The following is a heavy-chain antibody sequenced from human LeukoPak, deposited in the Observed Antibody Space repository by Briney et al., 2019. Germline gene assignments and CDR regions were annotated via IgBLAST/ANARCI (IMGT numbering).Heavy chain of an antibody. CDR3: ARGYSYDAFDI. J-gene: IGHJ3*02. CDR1: GFTFSSYG. V-gene: IGHV3-21*01. Sequence: GGSLRLSCAASGFTFSSYGMHWVRQAPGKGLEWVSSISSSSSYIYYADSVKGRFTISRDNAKNSLYLQMNSLRAEDTAVYYCARGYSYDAFDIWGQGTMVTVSS. CDR2: ISSSSSYI. D-gene: IGHD5-18*01.